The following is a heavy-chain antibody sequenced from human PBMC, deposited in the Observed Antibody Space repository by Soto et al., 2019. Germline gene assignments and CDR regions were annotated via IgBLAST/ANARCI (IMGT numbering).Heavy chain of an antibody. CDR1: GGSLRGSY. D-gene: IGHD5-18*01. CDR2: INHSGST. J-gene: IGHJ4*02. V-gene: IGHV4-34*01. CDR3: ARLSGYSYGLDY. Sequence: GTLSLTCAVYGGSLRGSYWRRIRPPPGKGLEWVGEINHSGSTNHNPALRSRVTISVDTSKNQFSLKLSSVTDADTAVYYCARLSGYSYGLDYWGQGTMVTVS.